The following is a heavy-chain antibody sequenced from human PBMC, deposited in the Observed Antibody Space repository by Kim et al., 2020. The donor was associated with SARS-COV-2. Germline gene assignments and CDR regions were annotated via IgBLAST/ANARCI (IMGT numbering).Heavy chain of an antibody. CDR3: AKDQAVAGTHPFDY. J-gene: IGHJ4*02. D-gene: IGHD6-19*01. V-gene: IGHV3-23*01. Sequence: ADPVKGRFTISRDNSKNTLYLQMNSLRAEDTAVYYCAKDQAVAGTHPFDYWGQGTLVTVSS.